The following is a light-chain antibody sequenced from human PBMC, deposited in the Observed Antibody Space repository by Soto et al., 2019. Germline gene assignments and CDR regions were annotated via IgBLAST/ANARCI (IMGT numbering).Light chain of an antibody. Sequence: QSALTQPASVSGSPGQSITISCTGTSSDVGGYNYVSWYQQHPGKAPKLMIYDVSNRPSGVSNRFSGSKSGNTASLTISGLQAADDADYYCSSYTGSSTLLVFGGGTQLTVL. V-gene: IGLV2-14*01. CDR3: SSYTGSSTLLV. CDR2: DVS. CDR1: SSDVGGYNY. J-gene: IGLJ3*02.